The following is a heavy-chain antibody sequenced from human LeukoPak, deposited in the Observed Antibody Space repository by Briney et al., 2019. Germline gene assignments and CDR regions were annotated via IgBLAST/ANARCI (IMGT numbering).Heavy chain of an antibody. CDR2: ISSSGDAI. Sequence: GGSLRLSCAASGFTFSSYGMNWVRQAPGKGLEWVSYISSSGDAIYYADSVKGRFTISRDNAKKSVYLEMNSLRAEDTAVYYCARDYYDSSGLDYWGQGTLVTVSS. CDR1: GFTFSSYG. D-gene: IGHD3-22*01. CDR3: ARDYYDSSGLDY. J-gene: IGHJ4*02. V-gene: IGHV3-48*03.